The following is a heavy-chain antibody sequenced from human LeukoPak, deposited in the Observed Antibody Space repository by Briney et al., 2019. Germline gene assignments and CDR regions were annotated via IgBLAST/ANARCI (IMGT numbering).Heavy chain of an antibody. J-gene: IGHJ4*02. V-gene: IGHV3-33*06. CDR3: ANNYYDSSGYYLHPDY. CDR1: GFTFSSYG. D-gene: IGHD3-22*01. CDR2: IWYDGSNK. Sequence: PGRSLRLSCAASGFTFSSYGMHWVRQAPGKGLEWVAVIWYDGSNKYYADSVKGRFTISRDNSKNTLYLQMNSLRAEDTAVYYCANNYYDSSGYYLHPDYWGQGTLVTVSS.